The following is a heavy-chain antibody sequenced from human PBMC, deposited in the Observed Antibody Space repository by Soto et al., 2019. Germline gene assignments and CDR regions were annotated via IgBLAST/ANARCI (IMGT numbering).Heavy chain of an antibody. Sequence: EVQLVQSGAEVKKPGESLRISCQGFGFSFTNYWIAWVRQMPDKGLEWLGIIYPSDSDTKYSPSFQGQATISVVKSITTALLQWSSLKASDTAMYYCAKGLFLTSYGMDVWGQGTTVTVSS. V-gene: IGHV5-51*01. CDR1: GFSFTNYW. J-gene: IGHJ6*02. D-gene: IGHD7-27*01. CDR2: IYPSDSDT. CDR3: AKGLFLTSYGMDV.